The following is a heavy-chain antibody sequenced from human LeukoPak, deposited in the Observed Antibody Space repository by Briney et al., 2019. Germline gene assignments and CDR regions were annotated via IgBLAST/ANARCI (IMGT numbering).Heavy chain of an antibody. J-gene: IGHJ4*02. CDR1: GLTFSGYA. CDR2: ISGSGSST. CDR3: AKGDSSSWLFDY. D-gene: IGHD6-13*01. Sequence: GGSLRLSCAASGLTFSGYAMTWVRQAPGKGLEWVLTISGSGSSTYYADSVKGRFTISRDNSKNTLYLQMNSLRAEDTAVYYCAKGDSSSWLFDYWGQGTLVTVSS. V-gene: IGHV3-23*01.